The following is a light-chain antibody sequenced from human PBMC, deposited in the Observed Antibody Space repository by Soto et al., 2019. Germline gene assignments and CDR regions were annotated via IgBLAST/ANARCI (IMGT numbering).Light chain of an antibody. CDR2: EVS. CDR3: SSYAGSNNYV. V-gene: IGLV2-8*01. Sequence: QSALTQPPSASGSPGQSVTISCTGTSSYIGGYNYVSWYQQHPGKAPKLMIYEVSKRPSGVPDRFSGSKSGNTASLTVSGLQAEDEAVHYCSSYAGSNNYVFGSGTK. CDR1: SSYIGGYNY. J-gene: IGLJ1*01.